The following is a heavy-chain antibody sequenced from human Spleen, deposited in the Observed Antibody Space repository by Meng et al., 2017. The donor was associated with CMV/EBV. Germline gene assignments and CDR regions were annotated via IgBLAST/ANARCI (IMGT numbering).Heavy chain of an antibody. CDR1: GFTFSDFA. D-gene: IGHD1-1*01. Sequence: GESLKISCAASGFTFSDFAMHWVRQAPGKGLEWVAVISYDGTNKDYADSVKGRFTISRDISKNTLYLQMNSLRPEDTAVYYCARDSEPGTTGTTYQNYWGQGTLVTVSS. J-gene: IGHJ4*02. CDR2: ISYDGTNK. CDR3: ARDSEPGTTGTTYQNY. V-gene: IGHV3-30-3*01.